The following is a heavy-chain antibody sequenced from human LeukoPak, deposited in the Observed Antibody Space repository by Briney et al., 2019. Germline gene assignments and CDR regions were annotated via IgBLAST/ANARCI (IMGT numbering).Heavy chain of an antibody. Sequence: ASVKVSCKASGYTFTNYGVIWVRQAPGQGLEWMGWISGYNDNTNYAQKLQGRVTMTTDTSTSTAYMELRSLRSDDTAVYYCARGSGYSRSVDPWGQGTLVTVSS. CDR1: GYTFTNYG. V-gene: IGHV1-18*01. CDR2: ISGYNDNT. D-gene: IGHD3-22*01. J-gene: IGHJ5*02. CDR3: ARGSGYSRSVDP.